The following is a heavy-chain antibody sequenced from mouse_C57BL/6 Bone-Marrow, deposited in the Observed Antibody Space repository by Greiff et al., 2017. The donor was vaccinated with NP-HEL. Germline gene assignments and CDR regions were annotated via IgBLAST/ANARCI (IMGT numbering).Heavy chain of an antibody. CDR3: ARGPLFDY. V-gene: IGHV5-4*01. J-gene: IGHJ2*01. CDR2: ISDGGSYT. Sequence: DVHLVESGGGLVKPGGSLKLSCAASGFTFSSYAMSWVRQTPEKRLEWVATISDGGSYTYYPDNVKGRFTISRDNAKNNLYLQMSHLKSEDTAMYYCARGPLFDYWGQGTTLTVSS. CDR1: GFTFSSYA.